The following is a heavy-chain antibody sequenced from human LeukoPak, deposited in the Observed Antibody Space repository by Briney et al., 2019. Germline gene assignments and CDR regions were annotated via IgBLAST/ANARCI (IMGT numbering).Heavy chain of an antibody. V-gene: IGHV3-48*03. CDR2: ISDIVGNI. CDR1: GFTLGTYE. D-gene: IGHD3-3*01. J-gene: IGHJ6*03. Sequence: GGSLRLSCEASGFTLGTYEEKWVRQAPGKGLECVSLISDIVGNIYYADSVKGRFTISRDNAKNSVYLQMDSLRVEDTAIYYCARVDSYDFWSGYYYYMDVWGRGTTVTVSS. CDR3: ARVDSYDFWSGYYYYMDV.